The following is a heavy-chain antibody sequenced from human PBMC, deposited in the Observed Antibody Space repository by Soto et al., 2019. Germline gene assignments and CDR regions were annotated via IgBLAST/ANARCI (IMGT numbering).Heavy chain of an antibody. CDR1: GGSFSGYY. V-gene: IGHV4-34*01. CDR3: ARERRVVVVATTFDY. J-gene: IGHJ4*02. CDR2: INHSGST. D-gene: IGHD2-15*01. Sequence: SETLSLTCAVYGGSFSGYYWSWIRQPPGKGLEWIGEINHSGSTNYNPSLKSRVTISVDTSKNQFSLKLSSVTAADTAVYYCARERRVVVVATTFDYWGQGTLVTVSS.